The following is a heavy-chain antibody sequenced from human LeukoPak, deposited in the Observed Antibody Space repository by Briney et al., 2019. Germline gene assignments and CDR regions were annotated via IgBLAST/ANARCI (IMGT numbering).Heavy chain of an antibody. CDR1: GFMFSSFA. D-gene: IGHD3-3*01. CDR3: AKGQGGWLVSYFDY. V-gene: IGHV3-23*01. CDR2: ISDSGGST. J-gene: IGHJ4*02. Sequence: GGSLRLSCAASGFMFSSFAMNWVRQAPGKRLEWVSGISDSGGSTYYADSLKGRFTISRDNPKNTLYLQMNSLRAEDTAVYYCAKGQGGWLVSYFDYWGQGSLVTVSS.